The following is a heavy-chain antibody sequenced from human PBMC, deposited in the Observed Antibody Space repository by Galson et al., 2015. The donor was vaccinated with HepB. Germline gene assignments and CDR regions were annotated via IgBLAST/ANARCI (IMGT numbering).Heavy chain of an antibody. V-gene: IGHV5-10-1*01. CDR3: ARRGAYYAVGDY. CDR1: GYTFTDNW. CDR2: IDPSDSHT. D-gene: IGHD4-17*01. Sequence: QSGAEVKKPGESLMISCKGSGYTFTDNWISWVRQMPGKGLEWMGRIDPSDSHTNYNPSFQGHVTISSDKSIATTYLQWSSLKASDTAMYYCARRGAYYAVGDYWGQGTLVTVS. J-gene: IGHJ4*02.